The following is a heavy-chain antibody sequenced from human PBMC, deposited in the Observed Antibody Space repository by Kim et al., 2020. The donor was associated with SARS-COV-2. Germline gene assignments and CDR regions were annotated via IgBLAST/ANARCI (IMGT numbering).Heavy chain of an antibody. V-gene: IGHV4-59*01. CDR3: ARDRRSGAFDI. Sequence: SETLSLTCTVSGGSISSYYWSWIRQPPGKGLEWIGYIYYSGSTNYNPSLKSRVTISVDTSKNQFSLKLSSVTAADTAVYYCARDRRSGAFDIWGQGTMVT. CDR2: IYYSGST. CDR1: GGSISSYY. J-gene: IGHJ3*02.